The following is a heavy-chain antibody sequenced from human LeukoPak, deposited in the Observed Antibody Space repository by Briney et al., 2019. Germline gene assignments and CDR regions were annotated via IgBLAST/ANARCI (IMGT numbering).Heavy chain of an antibody. Sequence: GGSLRLSCAASGLTVSSNCMNWVRQAPGKGLEWVSSISSSSSYIYYADSVKGRFTISRDNAKNSLYLQMNSLRAEDTAVYYCARDRVGAIYYYYYYMDVWGKGTTVTISS. CDR1: GLTVSSNC. CDR2: ISSSSSYI. CDR3: ARDRVGAIYYYYYYMDV. D-gene: IGHD1-26*01. V-gene: IGHV3-21*01. J-gene: IGHJ6*03.